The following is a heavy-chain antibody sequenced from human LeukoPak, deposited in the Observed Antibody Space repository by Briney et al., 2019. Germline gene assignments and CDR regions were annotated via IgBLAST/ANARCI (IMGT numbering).Heavy chain of an antibody. J-gene: IGHJ4*02. D-gene: IGHD4-17*01. V-gene: IGHV4-59*01. CDR1: GGPISSFY. CDR2: NYYSGSA. CDR3: ARGDYGDSDY. Sequence: SETLSLTCTVSGGPISSFYWSWIRQSQGKGLEWIGYNYYSGSANYNPSLKSRVTISVDASKNQFSLKLSSVTAADTAVYYCARGDYGDSDYWGQGTLVTVSS.